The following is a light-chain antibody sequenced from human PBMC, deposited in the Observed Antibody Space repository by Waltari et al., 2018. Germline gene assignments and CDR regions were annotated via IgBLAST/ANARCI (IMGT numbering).Light chain of an antibody. CDR1: QRIASG. V-gene: IGKV3-15*01. CDR3: QQYNEWPSWT. J-gene: IGKJ1*01. CDR2: GAS. Sequence: EIVMTQSPATLSVSPGEGATLSCRASQRIASGLAWYQQRPGQAPRLLIYGASTRASGVPARFSGSGSGTEFTLTISSLQSEDFAIYYCQQYNEWPSWTFGQGTKVEIK.